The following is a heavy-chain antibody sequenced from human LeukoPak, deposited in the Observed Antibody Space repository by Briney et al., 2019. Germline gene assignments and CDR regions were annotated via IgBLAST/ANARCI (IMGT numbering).Heavy chain of an antibody. V-gene: IGHV4-34*01. CDR1: GGSFSGYY. D-gene: IGHD6-13*01. CDR3: AREEYWVLRYSSSWLWFDP. Sequence: SETLSLTCAVYGGSFSGYYWSWIRQPPGKGLEWIGEINHSGSTNYNPSLKSRVTMSVDTSKNQFSLKLSSVTAADTAVYYCAREEYWVLRYSSSWLWFDPWGQGTLVTVSS. CDR2: INHSGST. J-gene: IGHJ5*02.